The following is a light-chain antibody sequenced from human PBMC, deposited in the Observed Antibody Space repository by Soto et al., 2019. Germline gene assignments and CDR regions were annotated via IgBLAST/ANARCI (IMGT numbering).Light chain of an antibody. J-gene: IGKJ5*01. Sequence: EIQVAQSPCALSATAGDRVTITCRASQSISSWLAWYQQKPGKAPKLLIYDASNLESGVPSRFSGSGSGTDFTLTISSLQPEDFATYYCQQSFSPHIAFGQRTRLEIK. CDR3: QQSFSPHIA. CDR1: QSISSW. V-gene: IGKV1-5*01. CDR2: DAS.